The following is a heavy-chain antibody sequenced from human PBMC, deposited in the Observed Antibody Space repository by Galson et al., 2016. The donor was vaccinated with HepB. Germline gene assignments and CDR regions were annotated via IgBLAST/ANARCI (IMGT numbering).Heavy chain of an antibody. J-gene: IGHJ5*02. CDR2: IHHSWVT. CDR3: TSFEGWFDP. V-gene: IGHV4-4*02. Sequence: QVQLQESGPGLVKPSQTLSLTCAVSGGSVSSNNWWSWVRQSPGQGPDWIGEIHHSWVTRYNPSLKSRVTISLDKSKNQFSLKVNSVTAADTAMYYCTSFEGWFDPWGQGTLVTVSS. CDR1: GGSVSSNNW.